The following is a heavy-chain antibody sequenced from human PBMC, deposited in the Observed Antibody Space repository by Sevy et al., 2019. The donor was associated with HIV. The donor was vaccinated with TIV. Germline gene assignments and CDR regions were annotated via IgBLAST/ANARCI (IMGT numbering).Heavy chain of an antibody. Sequence: GGSLRLSCAASGFTFSNHGMHWVRQAPGKGLEWVAFIRYDGSNEYYGDSVKGRFTISRDNSKDTLYLQMNSLRAEDTAVYYCAKDLDYYDSSGNDAFDIWGQGTMVTVSS. CDR1: GFTFSNHG. V-gene: IGHV3-30*02. J-gene: IGHJ3*02. CDR3: AKDLDYYDSSGNDAFDI. D-gene: IGHD3-22*01. CDR2: IRYDGSNE.